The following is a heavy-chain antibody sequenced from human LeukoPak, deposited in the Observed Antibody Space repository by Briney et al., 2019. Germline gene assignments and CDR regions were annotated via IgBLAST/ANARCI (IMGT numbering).Heavy chain of an antibody. Sequence: GGSLRLSCAASGFIFSNAWMNWVRQAPGKGLEWVGRIKGKTDGETTGYAAPVKGRFTISRDDSENTLYLQMNSLESEDTALYYCITGARGLDYWGQGILVTVSS. D-gene: IGHD5-12*01. CDR1: GFIFSNAW. V-gene: IGHV3-15*01. CDR2: IKGKTDGETT. J-gene: IGHJ4*02. CDR3: ITGARGLDY.